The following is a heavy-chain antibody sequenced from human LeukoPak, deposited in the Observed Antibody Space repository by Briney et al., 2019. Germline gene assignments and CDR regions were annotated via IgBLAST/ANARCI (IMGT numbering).Heavy chain of an antibody. Sequence: ASVTVSCKAPGYTFTGYYMHWVRQAPGQGLEWMGWINPNSGGTNYAQKLQGRVTMTRDTSISTAYMELSRLRSDDTAVYYCARDEDYSGSYLFDYWGQGTLVTVSS. D-gene: IGHD1-26*01. CDR3: ARDEDYSGSYLFDY. CDR2: INPNSGGT. V-gene: IGHV1-2*02. J-gene: IGHJ4*02. CDR1: GYTFTGYY.